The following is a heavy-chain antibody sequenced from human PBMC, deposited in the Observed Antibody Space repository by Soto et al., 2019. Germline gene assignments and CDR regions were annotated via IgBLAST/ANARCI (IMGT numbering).Heavy chain of an antibody. CDR2: INVYNGNT. CDR1: GYIFINYG. J-gene: IGHJ4*02. CDR3: ARGPDPTYSDD. V-gene: IGHV1-18*01. Sequence: ASVKVSCKASGYIFINYGISWVRQAPGQGLEWMGWINVYNGNTNYAEKIQGRVTMTTDTSTSTAYMELKSLKSDDTAVYFCARGPDPTYSDDWGQGTRVTVSS.